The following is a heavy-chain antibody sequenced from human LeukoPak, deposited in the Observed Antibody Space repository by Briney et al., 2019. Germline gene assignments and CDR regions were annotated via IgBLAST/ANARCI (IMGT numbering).Heavy chain of an antibody. Sequence: PSETLSLTCTVSGGSISSYYWSWIRQPPGKGLEWIGYIYYSGSTNYNPSLKSRVTISVDTSKNQFSLKLSSVTVADTAVYYCARHSKYYYDSSGSYVGYFQHWGQGTLVTVSS. CDR3: ARHSKYYYDSSGSYVGYFQH. J-gene: IGHJ1*01. CDR2: IYYSGST. CDR1: GGSISSYY. V-gene: IGHV4-59*08. D-gene: IGHD3-22*01.